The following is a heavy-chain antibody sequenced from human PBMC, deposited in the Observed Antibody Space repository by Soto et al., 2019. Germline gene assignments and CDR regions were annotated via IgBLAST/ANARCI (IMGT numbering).Heavy chain of an antibody. D-gene: IGHD6-19*01. V-gene: IGHV4-30-2*01. CDR2: IYHSGST. CDR1: GGSISSGGYS. Sequence: QLQLQESGSGPVKPSQTLSLTCAVSGGSISSGGYSWSWIRQPPGKGLEWIGYIYHSGSTYYNPSLKSRVTLSVDRSKNQFSLKLSSVTAADTAVYYCARVGSSSSGWYGDYGMDVWGQGTTVTVSS. J-gene: IGHJ6*02. CDR3: ARVGSSSSGWYGDYGMDV.